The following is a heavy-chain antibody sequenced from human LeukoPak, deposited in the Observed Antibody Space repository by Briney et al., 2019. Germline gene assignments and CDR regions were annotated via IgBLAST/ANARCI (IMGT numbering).Heavy chain of an antibody. J-gene: IGHJ4*02. CDR1: GYTFTGYY. Sequence: ASVKVSCKASGYTFTGYYMHWVRQAPGQGLEWMGRINPNSGGTNYAQKFQGRVTMTRDTSISTAYMELSRLRSDDTAVYYCARVNYYDSSGYYRDYWGQGTLVTVSS. CDR3: ARVNYYDSSGYYRDY. D-gene: IGHD3-22*01. CDR2: INPNSGGT. V-gene: IGHV1-2*06.